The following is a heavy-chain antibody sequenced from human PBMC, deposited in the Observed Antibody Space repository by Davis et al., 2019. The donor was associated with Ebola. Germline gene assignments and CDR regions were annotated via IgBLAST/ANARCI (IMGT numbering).Heavy chain of an antibody. CDR1: GFTFEHFG. D-gene: IGHD3-10*01. J-gene: IGHJ6*02. V-gene: IGHV3-33*01. Sequence: GESLKIPCAASGFTFEHFGMHRVRQVPGEGPEWLAVVWYDGDETDYADPVKGRFTISRDNSEKTVSLQMNSLRAEDTAVYYCARDPGGGLSYYALDVWGQGTTVTVSS. CDR3: ARDPGGGLSYYALDV. CDR2: VWYDGDET.